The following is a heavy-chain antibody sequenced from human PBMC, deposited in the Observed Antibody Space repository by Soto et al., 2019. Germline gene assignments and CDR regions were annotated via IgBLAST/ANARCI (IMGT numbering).Heavy chain of an antibody. J-gene: IGHJ4*02. V-gene: IGHV4-4*02. Sequence: SETLTLTCAVSGGSFTSNNWWTWVRQPPGRGLEWIGEIYRTGSTNYNPSLKSRVTISLDKSENQFSLKVTSLTAADTAVYYCASRDPGTSVDYWGQGTLVTV. CDR2: IYRTGST. CDR1: GGSFTSNNW. CDR3: ASRDPGTSVDY. D-gene: IGHD1-7*01.